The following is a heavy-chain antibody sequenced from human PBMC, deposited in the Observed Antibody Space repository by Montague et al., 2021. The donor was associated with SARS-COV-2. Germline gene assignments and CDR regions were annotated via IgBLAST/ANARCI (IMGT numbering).Heavy chain of an antibody. Sequence: SETLSLTCTVSGGSVSRGSSYWSWIRQPPGKGLEWIGYIYYTGSRKYNSSLKSRLSISVDTSKNQFSLKLTSVTAADTAVYYCARQGAIQWIGGCGAFDYWGQGILVTVSS. J-gene: IGHJ4*02. CDR1: GGSVSRGSSY. D-gene: IGHD3-10*01. CDR3: ARQGAIQWIGGCGAFDY. V-gene: IGHV4-61*01. CDR2: IYYTGSR.